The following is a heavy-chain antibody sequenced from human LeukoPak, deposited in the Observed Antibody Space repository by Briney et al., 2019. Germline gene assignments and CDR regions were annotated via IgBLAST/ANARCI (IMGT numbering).Heavy chain of an antibody. CDR2: XXYSGST. J-gene: IGHJ3*02. Sequence: SETLSLTCTVSGGSISSYYWSWIRQPPGKGLXXXXXXXYSGSTXXXPSLXXXVTISVXTSKNQFSLKLSSVTAADTAVYYCARGRSGSGYYLDAFDIWGQGTMVTVSS. CDR1: GGSISSYY. CDR3: ARGRSGSGYYLDAFDI. V-gene: IGHV4-59*01. D-gene: IGHD3-22*01.